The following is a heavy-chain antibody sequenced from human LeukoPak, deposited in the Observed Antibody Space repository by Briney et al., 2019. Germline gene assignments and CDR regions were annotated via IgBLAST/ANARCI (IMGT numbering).Heavy chain of an antibody. Sequence: GASVKVSCKASGYTFTSYAMHWVRQAPGQRLEWMGWINAGNGNTKYSQKFQGRVTITRDTSASTAYMELSSLRSEDTAVYYCARRGGSVGYSYGLGTFDYWGQGTLVTVSS. D-gene: IGHD5-18*01. CDR3: ARRGGSVGYSYGLGTFDY. V-gene: IGHV1-3*01. CDR1: GYTFTSYA. J-gene: IGHJ4*02. CDR2: INAGNGNT.